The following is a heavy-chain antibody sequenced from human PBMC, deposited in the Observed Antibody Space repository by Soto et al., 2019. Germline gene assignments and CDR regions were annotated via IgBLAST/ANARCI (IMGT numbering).Heavy chain of an antibody. CDR1: GYTFTSYY. CDR2: INPYNGNT. J-gene: IGHJ6*02. D-gene: IGHD4-17*01. CDR3: ARDDHYGDYSSLFGVRDGMDV. V-gene: IGHV1-18*04. Sequence: GASVKVSCKASGYTFTSYYMHWVRQAPGQGLEWMGRINPYNGNTNYAQKLQGRVTMTTDTSTSTDYMELRSLRSDDTDVYYCARDDHYGDYSSLFGVRDGMDVWGQGTTVTVSS.